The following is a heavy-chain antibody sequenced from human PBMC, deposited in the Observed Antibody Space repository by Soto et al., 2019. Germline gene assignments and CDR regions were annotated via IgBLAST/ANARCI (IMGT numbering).Heavy chain of an antibody. CDR1: GFSLGTRGVG. Sequence: SGPTLVNTTQTLTLTCTFAGFSLGTRGVGVGLIRQPPGKALEWLALIYWNDDKRYSPSLKSRLTITKDTSKNQVVLTMTNMDPVDTATYYCAHRRGPSDHDAFDIWGQGTMVTV. CDR3: AHRRGPSDHDAFDI. CDR2: IYWNDDK. D-gene: IGHD1-26*01. V-gene: IGHV2-5*01. J-gene: IGHJ3*02.